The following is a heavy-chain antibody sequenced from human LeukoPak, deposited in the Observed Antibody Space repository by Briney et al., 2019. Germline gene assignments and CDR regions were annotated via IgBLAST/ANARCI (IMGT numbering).Heavy chain of an antibody. V-gene: IGHV3-66*01. CDR3: ARGATGEAGRFQS. Sequence: PGGSLRLSCAASGFTVSSNYMNWVRQAPGKGLEWVSVIYSGGTTFYADSVKGRFTISRDDSKNTLYLQLNGLRVEDAAVYYCARGATGEAGRFQSWGQGTLVTVSS. CDR2: IYSGGTT. J-gene: IGHJ4*02. CDR1: GFTVSSNY. D-gene: IGHD6-13*01.